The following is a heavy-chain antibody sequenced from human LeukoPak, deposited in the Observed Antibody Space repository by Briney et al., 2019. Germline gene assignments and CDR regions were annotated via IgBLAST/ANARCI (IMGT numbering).Heavy chain of an antibody. CDR1: EFSVGSNY. Sequence: GGSLRLSCAASEFSVGSNYMTWVRQAPGKGLEWASLIYSGGSTYYADSVKGRFTISRDNAKNSLYLQMNSLRAEDTAVYYCARDGEAYGWNYAFDYWGQGTLVTVSS. CDR3: ARDGEAYGWNYAFDY. J-gene: IGHJ4*02. D-gene: IGHD1-7*01. CDR2: IYSGGST. V-gene: IGHV3-66*01.